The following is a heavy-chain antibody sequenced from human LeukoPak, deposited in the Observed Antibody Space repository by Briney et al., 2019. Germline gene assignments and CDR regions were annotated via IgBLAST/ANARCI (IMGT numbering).Heavy chain of an antibody. CDR2: IYYRGST. V-gene: IGHV4-39*01. D-gene: IGHD6-19*01. Sequence: PSETHVLTCTVSGGSISSSSYYWGWIRQPPGKGLEWIGSIYYRGSTYYNPSLQSRVTISVDTSKNHYSLKLSSVTAADTAVYYCARQDSSGWSPEFDYWGQGTLVTV. CDR3: ARQDSSGWSPEFDY. CDR1: GGSISSSSYY. J-gene: IGHJ4*02.